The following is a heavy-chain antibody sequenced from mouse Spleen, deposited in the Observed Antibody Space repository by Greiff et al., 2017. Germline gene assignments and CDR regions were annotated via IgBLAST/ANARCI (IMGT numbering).Heavy chain of an antibody. Sequence: QVQLQQSGAELMKPGASVKLSCKATGYTFTGYWIEWVKQRPGHGLEWIGEILPGSGSTNYNEKFKGKATFTADTSSNTSYMQLSSLTTEDSAIYYCARYYDYDEEDPGFAYWGQGTLVTVSA. CDR1: GYTFTGYW. V-gene: IGHV1-9*01. CDR2: ILPGSGST. D-gene: IGHD2-4*01. J-gene: IGHJ3*01. CDR3: ARYYDYDEEDPGFAY.